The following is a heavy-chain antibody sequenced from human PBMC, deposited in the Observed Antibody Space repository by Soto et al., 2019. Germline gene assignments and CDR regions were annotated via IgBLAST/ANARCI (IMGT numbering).Heavy chain of an antibody. V-gene: IGHV4-34*01. J-gene: IGHJ4*02. CDR3: ARIYYDSVFDY. CDR2: IYYSGST. Sequence: SETLSLTCAVYGGSFSGYYWTWIRQPPGKGLEWIGNIYYSGSTYYNPSLKSRVTISLDTSKNQFSLKLSSVTAADTAVYYCARIYYDSVFDYWGQGTLVTVSS. CDR1: GGSFSGYY. D-gene: IGHD3-22*01.